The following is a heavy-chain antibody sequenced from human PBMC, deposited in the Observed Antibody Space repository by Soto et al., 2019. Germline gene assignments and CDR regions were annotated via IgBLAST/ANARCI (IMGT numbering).Heavy chain of an antibody. CDR3: ARGRGVTPLDYYYYGMDV. Sequence: ASVKVSCKASGYTFTSYDINWVRQATGQGLEWMGWMNPNSGNTGYAQKFQGRVTMTRNTSISTAYMELSSLRSEDTAVYYCARGRGVTPLDYYYYGMDVWGPGTTVTVS. CDR1: GYTFTSYD. V-gene: IGHV1-8*01. D-gene: IGHD2-21*02. J-gene: IGHJ6*02. CDR2: MNPNSGNT.